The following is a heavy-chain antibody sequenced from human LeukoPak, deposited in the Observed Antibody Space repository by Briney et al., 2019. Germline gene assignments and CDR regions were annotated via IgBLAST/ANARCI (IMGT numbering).Heavy chain of an antibody. Sequence: GESLKISCQGSGYSFPNYWIAWVRQLPGKGLEWMGIIYPVDSDTRYSPSFQGQVTLSAETSPSTASLKWSSLKASDTAMYYSARHAYSSGWRDFDYWGQGTLVTVSS. D-gene: IGHD6-19*01. CDR1: GYSFPNYW. CDR3: ARHAYSSGWRDFDY. V-gene: IGHV5-51*01. CDR2: IYPVDSDT. J-gene: IGHJ4*02.